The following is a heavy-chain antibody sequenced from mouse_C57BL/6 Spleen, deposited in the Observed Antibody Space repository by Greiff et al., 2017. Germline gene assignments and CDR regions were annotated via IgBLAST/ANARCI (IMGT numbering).Heavy chain of an antibody. D-gene: IGHD4-1*01. Sequence: EVQLQQSGPGLVQPSQSLSLTCSVTGYSITSGYYWNWIRQFPGNKLEWMGYISYDGSNNYNPSLKNRISITRDTSKNQFFLKLNSVTTEDTATYYCARELERGYFDYWGQGTTRTVSS. CDR3: ARELERGYFDY. CDR2: ISYDGSN. J-gene: IGHJ2*01. V-gene: IGHV3-6*01. CDR1: GYSITSGYY.